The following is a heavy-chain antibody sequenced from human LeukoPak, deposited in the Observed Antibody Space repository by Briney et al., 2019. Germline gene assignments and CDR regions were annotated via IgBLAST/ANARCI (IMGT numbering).Heavy chain of an antibody. D-gene: IGHD5-18*01. V-gene: IGHV3-23*01. CDR2: ISGSGGST. CDR3: AKGIQLWLYYFDY. J-gene: IGHJ4*02. Sequence: AGGSQRLSCAASGFTFSSYAMSWVRQAPGKGLEWVSAISGSGGSTYYADSVKGRFTISRDNSKNTLYLQMNSLRAEGTAVYYCAKGIQLWLYYFDYWGQGTLVTVSS. CDR1: GFTFSSYA.